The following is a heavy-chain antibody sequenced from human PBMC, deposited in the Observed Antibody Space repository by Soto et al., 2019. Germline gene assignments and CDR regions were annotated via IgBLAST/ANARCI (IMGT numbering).Heavy chain of an antibody. Sequence: GGSLRLSCAASGFTFSSYGMHWVRQAPGKGLEWVAVISYDGSNKYYADSVKGRFTISRDNSKNTLYLQMNSLRAEDTAVYYCAKDPLPGIVATILDYWGQGTLVTVSS. CDR1: GFTFSSYG. CDR3: AKDPLPGIVATILDY. J-gene: IGHJ4*02. CDR2: ISYDGSNK. V-gene: IGHV3-30*18. D-gene: IGHD5-12*01.